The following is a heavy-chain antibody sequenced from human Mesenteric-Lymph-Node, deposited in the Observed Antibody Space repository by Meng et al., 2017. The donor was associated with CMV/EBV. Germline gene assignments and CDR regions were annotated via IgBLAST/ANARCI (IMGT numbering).Heavy chain of an antibody. Sequence: ASVKVSCKASGGTFSSYTISWVRQAPGQGLEWMGWISPYSGNTKYVQQFQGRVTMTTDTSTSTVYMEFRSLRSDDTAVYYCARVSYYDTLTGLDYFDYWGQGTLVTVSS. J-gene: IGHJ4*02. CDR2: ISPYSGNT. CDR1: GGTFSSYT. CDR3: ARVSYYDTLTGLDYFDY. D-gene: IGHD3-9*01. V-gene: IGHV1-18*01.